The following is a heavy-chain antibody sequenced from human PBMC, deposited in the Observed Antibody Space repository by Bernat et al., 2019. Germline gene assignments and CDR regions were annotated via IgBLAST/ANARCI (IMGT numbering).Heavy chain of an antibody. D-gene: IGHD6-6*01. CDR3: ARVREVDSSSYYYYYGMDV. CDR1: GFTFSSYA. Sequence: QVQLVESGGGVVQPGRSLRLSCAASGFTFSSYAMHWVRQAPGKGLEWVAVISYVGSNKYYAASVKGRFTIYRDNSKNTLYLQMNSLRAEDTAVYYCARVREVDSSSYYYYYGMDVWGQGTTVTVSS. V-gene: IGHV3-30-3*01. J-gene: IGHJ6*02. CDR2: ISYVGSNK.